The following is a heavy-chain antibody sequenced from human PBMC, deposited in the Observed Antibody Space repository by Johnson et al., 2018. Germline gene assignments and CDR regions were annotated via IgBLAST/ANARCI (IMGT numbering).Heavy chain of an antibody. CDR2: ISYDGSNK. CDR3: AKAPVGWLGEGAEYFQH. D-gene: IGHD3-10*01. J-gene: IGHJ1*01. CDR1: GFTFSNYG. V-gene: IGHV3-30*18. Sequence: QVQLVQSGGGVVQPGRSLRLSCAVSGFTFSNYGMHWVSQAPGKGLEWVAVISYDGSNKYYAASVNGRFTMSRNKSKNTLYLQMNSLRAEDTALYYCAKAPVGWLGEGAEYFQHWGQGTLVTVSS.